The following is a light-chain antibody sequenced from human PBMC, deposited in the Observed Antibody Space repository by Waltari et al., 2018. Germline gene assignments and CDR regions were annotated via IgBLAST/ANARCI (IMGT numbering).Light chain of an antibody. CDR3: LQDYNYPWT. V-gene: IGKV1-6*01. J-gene: IGKJ1*01. CDR1: QGIRND. Sequence: AIQMTQSPSSLSASVGARVTIPCRASQGIRNDLGWYQQKPGKAPKLLIYAASSLQSGVPPRFSGSGSGTDFTLTISSLQPEDFATYYCLQDYNYPWTFGQGTKVEIK. CDR2: AAS.